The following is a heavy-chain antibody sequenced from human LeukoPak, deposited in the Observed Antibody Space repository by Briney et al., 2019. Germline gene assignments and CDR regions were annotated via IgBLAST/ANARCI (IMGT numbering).Heavy chain of an antibody. J-gene: IGHJ5*02. D-gene: IGHD4-17*01. Sequence: GGSLRLSCAASGFTFSYAWMSWVRQAPGKGLEWVSAIHTSGDTCYADSVKGRFTISRDTSKNTLYLQINSLRVEDTAVYYCIVFGDSNHWGQGTLVTVSS. CDR1: GFTFSYAW. V-gene: IGHV3-53*01. CDR2: IHTSGDT. CDR3: IVFGDSNH.